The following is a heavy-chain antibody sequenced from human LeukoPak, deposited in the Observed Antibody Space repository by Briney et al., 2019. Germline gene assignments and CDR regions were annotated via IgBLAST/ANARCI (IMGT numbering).Heavy chain of an antibody. J-gene: IGHJ6*03. CDR3: ARITPYSSGWYYYYYYMDV. CDR1: GGSISSYY. Sequence: PSETLSLTCTVSGGSISSYYWSWIRQPPGKGLEWIGYIYYSGSTNYNPSLKSRVTISVDTSKNQFSLKLSSVTAADTAVYYCARITPYSSGWYYYYYYMDVLGKGTTVTVSS. D-gene: IGHD6-19*01. V-gene: IGHV4-59*12. CDR2: IYYSGST.